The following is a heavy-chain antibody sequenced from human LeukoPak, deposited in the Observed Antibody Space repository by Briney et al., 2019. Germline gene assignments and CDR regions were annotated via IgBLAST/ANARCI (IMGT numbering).Heavy chain of an antibody. CDR3: ARLYGDFDYYYYGMDV. CDR2: ISGSGGST. D-gene: IGHD4-17*01. Sequence: GGSLRLSCAASGFTFSSYAMSWVRQAPGEGLEWVSAISGSGGSTYYADSVKGRFTLSRDNSKNTLYLQMNSLRAEDTAVYYCARLYGDFDYYYYGMDVWGQGTTVTVSS. CDR1: GFTFSSYA. V-gene: IGHV3-23*01. J-gene: IGHJ6*02.